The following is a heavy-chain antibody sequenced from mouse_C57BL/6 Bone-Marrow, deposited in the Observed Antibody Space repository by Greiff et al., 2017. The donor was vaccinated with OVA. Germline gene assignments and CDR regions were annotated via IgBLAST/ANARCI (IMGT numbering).Heavy chain of an antibody. CDR2: IDPENGDT. V-gene: IGHV14-4*01. D-gene: IGHD1-1*01. CDR3: TTLYYYGLMDY. Sequence: EVQLQQSGAELVRPGASVKLSCTASGFNLTDDYMHWVKQRPEQGLEWIGWIDPENGDTEYASKFQGKATITADTSSNTAYLQLSSLTSEDTAVYYCTTLYYYGLMDYWGQGTSVTVSS. CDR1: GFNLTDDY. J-gene: IGHJ4*01.